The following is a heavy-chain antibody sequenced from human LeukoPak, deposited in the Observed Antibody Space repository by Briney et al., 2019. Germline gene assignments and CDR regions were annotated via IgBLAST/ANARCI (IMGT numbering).Heavy chain of an antibody. CDR2: IYYSGST. CDR3: ARRDYGSGSYYPFDY. J-gene: IGHJ4*02. D-gene: IGHD3-10*01. Sequence: SETLSLTCTVSGGPISSSSYYWGWIRQPPGKGLEWIGSIYYSGSTYYNPSLKSRVTISVDTSKNQFSLRLSSVTAADTAVYYCARRDYGSGSYYPFDYWGQGTLVTVSS. V-gene: IGHV4-39*01. CDR1: GGPISSSSYY.